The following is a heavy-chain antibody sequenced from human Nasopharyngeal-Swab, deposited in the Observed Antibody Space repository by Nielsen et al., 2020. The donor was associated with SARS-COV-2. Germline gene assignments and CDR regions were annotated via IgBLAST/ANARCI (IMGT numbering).Heavy chain of an antibody. J-gene: IGHJ6*02. D-gene: IGHD3-3*01. Sequence: ASVKVSCKASGYTLTGYYMHWVRQAPGQGLEWMGIINPSGGSTSYAQKFQGRVTMTEDTSTDTAYMELSSLRSEDTAVYYCATDRVRFLDFGYYYYGMDVWGQGTTVTVSS. CDR2: INPSGGST. CDR3: ATDRVRFLDFGYYYYGMDV. V-gene: IGHV1-46*01. CDR1: GYTLTGYY.